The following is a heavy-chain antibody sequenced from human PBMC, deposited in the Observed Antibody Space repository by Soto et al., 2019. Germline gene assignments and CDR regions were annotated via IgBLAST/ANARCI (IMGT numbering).Heavy chain of an antibody. Sequence: SETLSLTCTVSGGSISSGGYYWSWISQHAGKGLEWIGYIYYSGSTYYNPSLKSRVTISVDTSKNQFSLKLSSVTAADTAVYYCAWYTFRGVIATAWFDPWGQGTLVTVSS. CDR3: AWYTFRGVIATAWFDP. CDR1: GGSISSGGYY. J-gene: IGHJ5*02. CDR2: IYYSGST. D-gene: IGHD3-16*02. V-gene: IGHV4-31*03.